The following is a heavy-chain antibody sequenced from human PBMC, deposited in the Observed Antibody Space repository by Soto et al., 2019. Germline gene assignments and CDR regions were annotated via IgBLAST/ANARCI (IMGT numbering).Heavy chain of an antibody. Sequence: SETLSLTCAVHGESFSCYGGPFSGYYWSWIRQTPGNGLEWIGEINHRGGTNYKPALKSRVTISVDTSKNQFSLNLNSVTAAATAVYYCARGQRRGGRSGWSPWGQGTLVTVSS. V-gene: IGHV4-34*01. J-gene: IGHJ5*02. D-gene: IGHD6-19*01. CDR3: ARGQRRGGRSGWSP. CDR1: GGPFSGYY. CDR2: INHRGGT.